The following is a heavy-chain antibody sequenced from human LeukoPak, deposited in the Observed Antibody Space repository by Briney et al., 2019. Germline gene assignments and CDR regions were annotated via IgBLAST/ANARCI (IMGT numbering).Heavy chain of an antibody. V-gene: IGHV3-21*01. CDR3: ARDRRSSSSLYSWFDP. CDR2: ISSSSSYI. CDR1: GFTFSSYS. D-gene: IGHD6-13*01. J-gene: IGHJ5*02. Sequence: GGSLRLSCAASGFTFSSYSMNWVRQAPGKGLEWVSSISSSSSYIYYADSVKGRFTISRDNAKNSLYLQMNSLRAEDTAVYYCARDRRSSSSLYSWFDPWGQGTLVTVSS.